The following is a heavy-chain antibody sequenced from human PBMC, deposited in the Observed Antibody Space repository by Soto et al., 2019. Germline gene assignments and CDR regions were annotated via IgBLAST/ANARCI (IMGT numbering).Heavy chain of an antibody. CDR3: ARGSWAVRFDQ. CDR1: GGSFSGYY. CDR2: INHSGST. D-gene: IGHD2-8*01. J-gene: IGHJ4*02. V-gene: IGHV4-34*02. Sequence: QVHLQQWGAGLLKPSETLSLTCAVYGGSFYGGSFSGYYWSWIRQTPGKGLEWIGQINHSGSTNYAPSLKSRVPISIDTSKNQFSLKLSSVTAADTAIYYCARGSWAVRFDQWGEGTLVAISS.